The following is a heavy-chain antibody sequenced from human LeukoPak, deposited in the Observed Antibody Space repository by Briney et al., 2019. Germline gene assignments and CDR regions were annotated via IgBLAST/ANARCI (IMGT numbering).Heavy chain of an antibody. D-gene: IGHD6-19*01. CDR1: VYMFTGYY. J-gene: IGHJ6*03. CDR3: ARVVAVTGTPIYYMDV. V-gene: IGHV1-2*02. CDR2: INPNSGGT. Sequence: ASVKVSCKGSVYMFTGYYMHWVRQTPGQGLEWMGWINPNSGGTNYAHKFQGRVAMTRDTSISTAYMDLNRLRSDDTAVYYCARVVAVTGTPIYYMDVWGKGTTVTVSS.